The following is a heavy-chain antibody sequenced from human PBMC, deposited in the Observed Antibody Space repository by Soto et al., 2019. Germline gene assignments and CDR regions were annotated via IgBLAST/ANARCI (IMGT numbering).Heavy chain of an antibody. J-gene: IGHJ4*02. D-gene: IGHD3-16*01. Sequence: PSETLSLTCAVSSGSISSNWWSWVRQSPGKGLEWIGEIYHSGSTNYNPSLNSRVTMSIDKSRTHFSLDLSSVTAADTAVYYCSSQTYSYAWHYWGQGTQVTVSS. V-gene: IGHV4-4*02. CDR1: SGSISSNW. CDR2: IYHSGST. CDR3: SSQTYSYAWHY.